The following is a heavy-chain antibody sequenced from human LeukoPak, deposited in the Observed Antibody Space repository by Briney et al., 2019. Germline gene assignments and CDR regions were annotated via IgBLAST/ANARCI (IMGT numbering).Heavy chain of an antibody. CDR2: IYSEGTT. CDR1: GFTVSSSY. Sequence: GGSLRLSCTGSGFTVSSSYMSWVRRAPGKGLEWVSLIYSEGTTYYADSVKGRFTISRDTSKNTLYLQMNSLRADDTAVYYCARESRLRRENYYYGLDVWGQGTTVTVSS. V-gene: IGHV3-53*01. CDR3: ARESRLRRENYYYGLDV. D-gene: IGHD1-26*01. J-gene: IGHJ6*02.